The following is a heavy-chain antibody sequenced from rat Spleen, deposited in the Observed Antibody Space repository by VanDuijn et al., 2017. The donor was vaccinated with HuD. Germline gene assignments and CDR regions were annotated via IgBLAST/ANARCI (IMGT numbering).Heavy chain of an antibody. D-gene: IGHD1-1*01. V-gene: IGHV5-22*01. CDR2: ISYEGSST. Sequence: EVQLVESGGGLVQPGRSLKLSCAASGFTFSDYYMAWVRQAPKKGLEWVASISYEGSSTYYGDSVKGRFTISRDNAKSTLYLQMNSLRSEDTATYYCARGGITTVVTGDYWGQGVMVTVSS. CDR1: GFTFSDYY. J-gene: IGHJ2*01. CDR3: ARGGITTVVTGDY.